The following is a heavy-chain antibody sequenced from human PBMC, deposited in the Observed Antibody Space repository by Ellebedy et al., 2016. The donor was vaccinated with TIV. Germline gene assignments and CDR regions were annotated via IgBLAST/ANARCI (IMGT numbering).Heavy chain of an antibody. Sequence: ASVKVSCXASGYTFTGYYMHWVRQAPGQGLEWMGWINPNSGGTNYAQKFQGRVTMTTDTSTSTAYMELRSLRSDDTAVYYCARAPDAFDIWGQGTMVTVSS. CDR2: INPNSGGT. V-gene: IGHV1-2*02. CDR3: ARAPDAFDI. J-gene: IGHJ3*02. CDR1: GYTFTGYY.